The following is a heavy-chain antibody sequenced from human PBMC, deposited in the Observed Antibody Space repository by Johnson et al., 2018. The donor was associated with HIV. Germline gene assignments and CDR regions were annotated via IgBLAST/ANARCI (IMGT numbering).Heavy chain of an antibody. CDR1: GFTFSSYA. Sequence: QVQLVESGGGVVQPGRSLRLSCAASGFTFSSYAMHWVRQAPGKGLEWVAVISYDGSDKYYADSVKGRFTISRDSSKNTLYLQMNSLRAEDTAVYYCAKEDYYGSGSYDAFDIWGQGTMVTVSS. CDR3: AKEDYYGSGSYDAFDI. CDR2: ISYDGSDK. V-gene: IGHV3-30*04. J-gene: IGHJ3*02. D-gene: IGHD3-10*01.